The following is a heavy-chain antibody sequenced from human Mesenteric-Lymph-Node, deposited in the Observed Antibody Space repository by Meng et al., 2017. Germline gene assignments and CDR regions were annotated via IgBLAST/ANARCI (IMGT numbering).Heavy chain of an antibody. D-gene: IGHD3-16*01. CDR2: ISSSSSYI. CDR1: GFTFSSYS. V-gene: IGHV3-21*01. Sequence: GGSLRLSCAASGFTFSSYSMNWVRQAPGKGLEWVSSISSSSSYIYYADSVKGRFTISRDNAKNSLYLQMNSLRAEDTAVYYCARVGSFWGYWGYWGQGTLVTVSS. J-gene: IGHJ4*02. CDR3: ARVGSFWGYWGY.